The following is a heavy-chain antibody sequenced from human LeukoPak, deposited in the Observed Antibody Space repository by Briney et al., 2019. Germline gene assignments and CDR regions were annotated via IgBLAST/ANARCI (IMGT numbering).Heavy chain of an antibody. J-gene: IGHJ4*02. V-gene: IGHV3-23*01. CDR1: GFTFSSYA. CDR3: AKSVGWVKYYFDY. D-gene: IGHD6-19*01. CDR2: ISGSGGVT. Sequence: SGGSLRLSCAASGFTFSSYAMSWVRQAPGKGLEWVSDISGSGGVTHYADSVKGRFTISRDNSKNTLCLQMNSLRAEDTAVYYCAKSVGWVKYYFDYWGQGTLVTVSS.